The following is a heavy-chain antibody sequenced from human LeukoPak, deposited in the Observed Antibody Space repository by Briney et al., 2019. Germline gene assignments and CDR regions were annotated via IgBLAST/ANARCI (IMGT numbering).Heavy chain of an antibody. Sequence: VASVKVSCKASGYTFTSYYMHWVRQAPGQGLEWMGIINPSGGSTSYAQKFQGRVTMTRGTSTSTVYMELSSLRSEDTAVYYCARDPEVTGYSYGYYYYGMDVWGQGTTVTVSS. CDR2: INPSGGST. CDR3: ARDPEVTGYSYGYYYYGMDV. J-gene: IGHJ6*02. D-gene: IGHD5-18*01. CDR1: GYTFTSYY. V-gene: IGHV1-46*01.